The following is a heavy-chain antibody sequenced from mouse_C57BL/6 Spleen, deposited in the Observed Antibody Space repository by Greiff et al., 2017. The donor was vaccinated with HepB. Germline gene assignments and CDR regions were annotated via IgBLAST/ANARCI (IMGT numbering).Heavy chain of an antibody. D-gene: IGHD4-1*01. J-gene: IGHJ4*01. V-gene: IGHV1-52*01. CDR1: GYTFTSYW. Sequence: QVQLQQPGAELVRPGSSVKLSCKASGYTFTSYWMHWVKQRPIQGLEWIGNIDPSDSETHYNQKFKDKATLTVDKSSSTAYMQLSSLTSEDSAVYYCATLFTGSYAMDYWGQGTSVTVSS. CDR2: IDPSDSET. CDR3: ATLFTGSYAMDY.